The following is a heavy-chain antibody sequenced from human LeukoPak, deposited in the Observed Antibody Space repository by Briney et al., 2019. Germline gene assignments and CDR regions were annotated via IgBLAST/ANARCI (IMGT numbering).Heavy chain of an antibody. CDR2: IYHSGST. CDR1: GYSISSGYY. CDR3: VTPRSWELSDMAV. J-gene: IGHJ6*03. Sequence: SETLSLTCAVSGYSISSGYYWGWIRQPPGKGLEWIGSIYHSGSTYYSPSLKSRVTISVDTSKNQFSLKLSSVTAADTAVYYCVTPRSWELSDMAVWGKGTTVIVSS. V-gene: IGHV4-38-2*01. D-gene: IGHD1-26*01.